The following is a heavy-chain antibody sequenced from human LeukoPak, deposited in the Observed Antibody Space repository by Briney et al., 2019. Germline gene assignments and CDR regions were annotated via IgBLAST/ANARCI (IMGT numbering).Heavy chain of an antibody. CDR1: GFTLSSSW. V-gene: IGHV3-74*01. D-gene: IGHD6-19*01. CDR3: ARAYSSGWANALDI. CDR2: INTGGSST. Sequence: GGSLRLSCAVSGFTLSSSWMHWVRQAPGKGLVWVSRINTGGSSTAYAESVKGRFTISRDNAENTLYLQMNSLRVEDTAVYYCARAYSSGWANALDIWGQGTMVTVSS. J-gene: IGHJ3*02.